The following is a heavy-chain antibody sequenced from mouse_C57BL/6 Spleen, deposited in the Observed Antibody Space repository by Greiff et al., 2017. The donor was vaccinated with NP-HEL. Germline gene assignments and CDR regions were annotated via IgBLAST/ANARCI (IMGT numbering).Heavy chain of an antibody. V-gene: IGHV1-69*01. CDR3: ATGYYGSSYGAMDY. D-gene: IGHD1-1*01. CDR1: GYTFTSYW. CDR2: IDPSDSYT. Sequence: QVQLQQPGAELVMPGASVKLSCKASGYTFTSYWMHWVKQRPGQGLEWIGEIDPSDSYTNYNQKFKGKSTLTVDKSSSTAYMQLSSLTSEDSAVYYCATGYYGSSYGAMDYWGQGTSVTVSS. J-gene: IGHJ4*01.